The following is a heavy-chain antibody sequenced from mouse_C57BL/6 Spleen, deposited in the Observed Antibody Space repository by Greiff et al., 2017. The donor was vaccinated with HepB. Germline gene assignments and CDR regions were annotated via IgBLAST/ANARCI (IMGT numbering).Heavy chain of an antibody. CDR1: GYSITSGYY. D-gene: IGHD2-3*01. CDR2: ISYDGSN. J-gene: IGHJ2*01. Sequence: EVKLVESGPGLVKPSQSLSLTCSVTGYSITSGYYWNWIRQFPGNKLEWMGYISYDGSNNYNPSLKNRISITRDTSKNQFFLKLNSVTTEDTATYYCARDGYYPLDYWGQGTTLTVSS. V-gene: IGHV3-6*01. CDR3: ARDGYYPLDY.